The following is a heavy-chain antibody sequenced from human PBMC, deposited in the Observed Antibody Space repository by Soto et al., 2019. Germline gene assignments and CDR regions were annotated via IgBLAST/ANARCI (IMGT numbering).Heavy chain of an antibody. V-gene: IGHV1-69*01. J-gene: IGHJ6*02. Sequence: HVPLVQSGAEVKKPGSSVKVSCKASGGTFSSYAIRWVRQAPGQGLEWMGGIIPIFGTANSAQKFQGRVTITADESTSTAYMELSSLRTEDTAVDYCARDSGGTRVAFGMDVWGQGTTVTVSS. CDR1: GGTFSSYA. D-gene: IGHD4-17*01. CDR2: IIPIFGTA. CDR3: ARDSGGTRVAFGMDV.